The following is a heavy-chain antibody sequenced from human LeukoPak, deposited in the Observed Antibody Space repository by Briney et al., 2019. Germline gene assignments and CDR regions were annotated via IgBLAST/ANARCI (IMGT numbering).Heavy chain of an antibody. CDR2: ITTSDGNT. CDR3: AKERCTNAVCYFGSGMDV. Sequence: GGSLRLSCAASGFTFSSYTMSWVRQAPGKGLEWVSTITTSDGNTYYADSVKGRFTVSRDNSKNTLFLQMNSLRAEDTAVYYCAKERCTNAVCYFGSGMDVWGQGTTVTVSS. J-gene: IGHJ6*02. V-gene: IGHV3-23*01. D-gene: IGHD2-8*01. CDR1: GFTFSSYT.